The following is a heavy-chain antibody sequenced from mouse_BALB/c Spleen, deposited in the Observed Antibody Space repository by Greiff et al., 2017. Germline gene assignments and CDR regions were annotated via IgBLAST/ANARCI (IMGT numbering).Heavy chain of an antibody. V-gene: IGHV8-8*01. J-gene: IGHJ4*01. D-gene: IGHD2-4*01. CDR2: IWWDDDK. Sequence: QVTLKESGPGILQPSQTLSLTCSFSGFSLSTSGMGVGWIRQPSGKGLEWLAHIWWDDDKYYNTALKSGLTISKDTSKNQVFLKIASVDTADTATYYCARMNYDYAMDYWGQGTSVTVSS. CDR3: ARMNYDYAMDY. CDR1: GFSLSTSGMG.